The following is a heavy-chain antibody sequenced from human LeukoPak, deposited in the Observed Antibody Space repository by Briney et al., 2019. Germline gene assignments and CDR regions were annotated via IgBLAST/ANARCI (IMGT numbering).Heavy chain of an antibody. CDR2: IYYSGST. Sequence: PSETLSLTCAVSGYSISSGYYWGWIRQPPGKGLEWIGSIYYSGSTYYNPSLKSRVTISVDTSKNQFSLKLSSVTAADTAVYYCARHPLVGWELLWGQGTLVTVSS. CDR3: ARHPLVGWELL. J-gene: IGHJ4*02. CDR1: GYSISSGYY. D-gene: IGHD1-26*01. V-gene: IGHV4-38-2*01.